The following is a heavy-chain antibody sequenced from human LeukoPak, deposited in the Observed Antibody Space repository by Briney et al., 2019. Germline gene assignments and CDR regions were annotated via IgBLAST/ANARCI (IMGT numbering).Heavy chain of an antibody. CDR2: SLKKVHSYRG. J-gene: IGHJ4*02. V-gene: IGHV3-72*01. D-gene: IGHD5-24*01. CDR3: TTGGTEGYNNG. Sequence: GGTLRLFCAVSGLTFIDHYMDWVRQARGKGLEGVGRSLKKVHSYRGEYAASVKGRFTISRDESRNSLYLQMNNLETEDTAVYYCTTGGTEGYNNGWGQGSLVTVSS. CDR1: GLTFIDHY.